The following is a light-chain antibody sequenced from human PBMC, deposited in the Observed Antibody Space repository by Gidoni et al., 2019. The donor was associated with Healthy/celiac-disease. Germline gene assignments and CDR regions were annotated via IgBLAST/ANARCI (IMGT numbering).Light chain of an antibody. Sequence: DIQMTQSPSTLSASVGDRVTITCLASQSISSWLAWYQKKPGKAPKLLIYKASSLESGVPSRFSGSGSGTEFTLTISSLQPDDFATYYCQQYNSYSPTFXQXTKVEIK. CDR2: KAS. J-gene: IGKJ1*01. V-gene: IGKV1-5*03. CDR3: QQYNSYSPT. CDR1: QSISSW.